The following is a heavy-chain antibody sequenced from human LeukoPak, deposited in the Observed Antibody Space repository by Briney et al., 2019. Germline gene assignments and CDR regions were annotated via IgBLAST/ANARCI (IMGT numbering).Heavy chain of an antibody. CDR3: TRTTVTMADWFDP. Sequence: GGSLRLSCAASGFSFSTYAISWVRQASGKGLEWVGRIRTKGKSYATEYAASVKGRFIISRDDLKNTAYLQMNSLKIEDTAVYYCTRTTVTMADWFDPWGQGTLVTVSS. CDR2: IRTKGKSYAT. J-gene: IGHJ5*02. V-gene: IGHV3-73*01. CDR1: GFSFSTYA. D-gene: IGHD4-17*01.